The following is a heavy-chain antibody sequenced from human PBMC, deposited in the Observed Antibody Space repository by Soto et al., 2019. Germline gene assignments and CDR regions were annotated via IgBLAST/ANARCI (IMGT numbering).Heavy chain of an antibody. V-gene: IGHV3-30*18. Sequence: GGSLRLSCAASGFTFSDFGMHWVRQAPGKGLEWVAIISYDGILKYYADSVKGRFTISRDTSKGAVYLQMNSLTPEDTAVYYCAKDFKVSGGHYGSLNYYYGMGVWGQRTTVTV. CDR3: AKDFKVSGGHYGSLNYYYGMGV. CDR2: ISYDGILK. J-gene: IGHJ6*02. CDR1: GFTFSDFG. D-gene: IGHD3-10*01.